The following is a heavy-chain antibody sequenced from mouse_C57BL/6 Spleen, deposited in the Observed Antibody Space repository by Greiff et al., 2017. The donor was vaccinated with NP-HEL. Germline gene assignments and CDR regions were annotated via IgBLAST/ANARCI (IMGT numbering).Heavy chain of an antibody. V-gene: IGHV1-69*01. CDR3: ARKEDYYGSSFYYFDY. J-gene: IGHJ2*01. CDR2: IDPSDSDT. D-gene: IGHD1-1*01. Sequence: QVQLQQSGAELVMPGASVKLSCKASGYTFTSYWMHWVKQRPGQGLEWIGEIDPSDSDTNYNQKFKGKSTLTVDKSSSTAYMQLSSLTSEDSAVYYCARKEDYYGSSFYYFDYWGQGTTLTVSS. CDR1: GYTFTSYW.